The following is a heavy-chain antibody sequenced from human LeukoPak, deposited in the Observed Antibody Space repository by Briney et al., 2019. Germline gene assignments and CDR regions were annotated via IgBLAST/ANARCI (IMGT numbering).Heavy chain of an antibody. Sequence: GGSLRLSCAASGFTFSSYSMSWVRQAPGKGLEWVSAISGSGGSTYYADSVKGRFTISRDNSKNTLYLQMNSLRAEDTAVYYCAKDRTTGIAAAGTCDYWGQGTLVTVSS. D-gene: IGHD6-13*01. V-gene: IGHV3-23*01. CDR2: ISGSGGST. CDR3: AKDRTTGIAAAGTCDY. CDR1: GFTFSSYS. J-gene: IGHJ4*02.